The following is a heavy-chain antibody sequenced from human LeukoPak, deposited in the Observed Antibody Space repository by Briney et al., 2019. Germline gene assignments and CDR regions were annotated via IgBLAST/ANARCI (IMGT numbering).Heavy chain of an antibody. CDR3: ARQTGSGLFILP. CDR2: IYYSGNT. CDR1: GGSISSSSYY. Sequence: PSETLSLTCIVSGGSISSSSYYWGWIRQAPGKGLEWIGTIYYSGNTYYNASLKSQVSISIDTSKNQFSLRLTSVTAADTAVYYCARQTGSGLFILPGGQGTLVTVSS. D-gene: IGHD3/OR15-3a*01. J-gene: IGHJ4*02. V-gene: IGHV4-39*01.